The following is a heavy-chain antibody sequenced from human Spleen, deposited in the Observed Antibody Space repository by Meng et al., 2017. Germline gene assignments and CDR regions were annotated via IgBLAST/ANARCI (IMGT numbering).Heavy chain of an antibody. CDR2: MYHSGST. V-gene: IGHV4-30-2*01. CDR1: GGSISSGGYS. CDR3: AREAGTSGDWFDP. D-gene: IGHD1-26*01. J-gene: IGHJ5*02. Sequence: QLQLQESGSGLVKPSQTLSLPCAVSGGSISSGGYSWSWIRQPPGKGLEWIGYMYHSGSTYYNPSLKSRATISVDRSKNHFSLELNSVTAADTAVYYCAREAGTSGDWFDPWGQGTLVTVSS.